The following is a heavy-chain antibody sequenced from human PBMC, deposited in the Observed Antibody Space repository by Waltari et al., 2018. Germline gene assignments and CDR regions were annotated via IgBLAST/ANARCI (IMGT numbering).Heavy chain of an antibody. CDR3: ARGYCSGGSCYSSYYYGMDL. Sequence: QVQMLQSGAEVKKPGSSVTLSCKASGGPFKTYALFWVRQAPGQGPEWMGEINPIFKTEKYLRKCQCRVKITADESSRTVYMELTSLRAEDTAVYYCARGYCSGGSCYSSYYYGMDLWGQGTTVTVS. CDR1: GGPFKTYA. J-gene: IGHJ6*02. CDR2: INPIFKTE. V-gene: IGHV1-69*01. D-gene: IGHD2-15*01.